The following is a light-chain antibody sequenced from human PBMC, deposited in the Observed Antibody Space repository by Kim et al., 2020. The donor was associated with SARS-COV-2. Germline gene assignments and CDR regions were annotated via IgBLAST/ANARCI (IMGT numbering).Light chain of an antibody. Sequence: ATINCKSSQSVLYSTNNKNYLAWYQQKPGRPPKLLIYWASTRESGVPDRFSGSGSGTDFTLTISSLQAEDVAFYYCQQYYSTPRTFGQGTKVDIK. V-gene: IGKV4-1*01. CDR3: QQYYSTPRT. CDR2: WAS. CDR1: QSVLYSTNNKNY. J-gene: IGKJ1*01.